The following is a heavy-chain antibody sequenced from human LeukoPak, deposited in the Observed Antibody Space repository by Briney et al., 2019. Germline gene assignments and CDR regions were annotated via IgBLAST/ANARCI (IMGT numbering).Heavy chain of an antibody. D-gene: IGHD6-13*01. V-gene: IGHV3-43*02. CDR1: GFTFDDYA. CDR2: ISGDGGST. J-gene: IGHJ4*02. CDR3: AKDMSILAGTVGY. Sequence: GGSLRLSCAASGFTFDDYAMHSVRHAPGKGLEWVSLISGDGGSTYYADSVKGRFTISRDNSKNSLYLQMNSLRTEDTALYYCAKDMSILAGTVGYWGQGTLVTVSS.